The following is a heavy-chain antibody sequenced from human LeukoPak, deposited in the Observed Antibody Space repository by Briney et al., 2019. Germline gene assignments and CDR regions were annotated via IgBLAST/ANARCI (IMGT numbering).Heavy chain of an antibody. D-gene: IGHD3-10*01. CDR1: GYTFTSYT. V-gene: IGHV1-2*02. Sequence: ASVKVSCKASGYTFTSYTMNCVRQAPGQGLEWMGWITPNSGGTNYAQRFQGRVTMTRDTSISTAYMELSRLRSDDTAVYYCAREAYDSGSFRTDYYYMDVWGKGTTVTISS. CDR2: ITPNSGGT. J-gene: IGHJ6*03. CDR3: AREAYDSGSFRTDYYYMDV.